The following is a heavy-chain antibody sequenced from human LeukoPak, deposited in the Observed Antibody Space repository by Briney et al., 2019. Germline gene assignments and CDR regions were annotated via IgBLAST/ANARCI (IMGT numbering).Heavy chain of an antibody. V-gene: IGHV1-18*01. J-gene: IGHJ4*02. CDR1: GYTFTSYG. D-gene: IGHD3-16*02. Sequence: ASVKVSCKASGYTFTSYGISWVRQAPGQGLEWMGWISAYNGNTNYAQKLQGRVTMTTDTSTSTAYMELRSLRSDDTAVYYCARDSAPLGHLYDYVWGSYRYFDYWGQGTLVTVSS. CDR2: ISAYNGNT. CDR3: ARDSAPLGHLYDYVWGSYRYFDY.